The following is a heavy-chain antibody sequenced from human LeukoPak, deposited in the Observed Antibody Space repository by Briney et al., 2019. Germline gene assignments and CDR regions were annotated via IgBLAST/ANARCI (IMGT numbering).Heavy chain of an antibody. CDR3: ASSKYGSGSYYYYMDV. CDR2: INHSGST. CDR1: GVSFSGYY. V-gene: IGHV4-34*01. Sequence: SETLSLTCAVYGVSFSGYYWSWIRQPPGNGLEWIGEINHSGSTNYNPSLKSRVTISVDTSKNQFSLKLSSVTAADTAVYYCASSKYGSGSYYYYMDVWGKGTTVTVSS. D-gene: IGHD3-10*01. J-gene: IGHJ6*03.